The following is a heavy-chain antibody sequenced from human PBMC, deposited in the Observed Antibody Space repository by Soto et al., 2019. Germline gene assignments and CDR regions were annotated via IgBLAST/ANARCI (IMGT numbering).Heavy chain of an antibody. V-gene: IGHV1-46*01. CDR3: ARGGSGSTSSPEAFDI. J-gene: IGHJ3*02. Sequence: ASVKVSCKASGYTFISRYIHWVRQAPGQGLEWMGIINPSGGSTTYAQKFQGRVTMTRDTSTSTVYMELSSLRSEDTAVYYCARGGSGSTSSPEAFDIWGQGTMVTVSS. D-gene: IGHD2-2*01. CDR1: GYTFISRY. CDR2: INPSGGST.